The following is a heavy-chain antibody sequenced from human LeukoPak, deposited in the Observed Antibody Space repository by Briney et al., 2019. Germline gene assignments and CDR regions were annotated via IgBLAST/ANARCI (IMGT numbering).Heavy chain of an antibody. D-gene: IGHD6-19*01. CDR3: ARDKIWQWEVHLQDY. J-gene: IGHJ4*02. CDR2: ISAYNGNT. CDR1: GYTFTSYG. V-gene: IGHV1-18*01. Sequence: ASVKVSCKASGYTFTSYGISWVRQAPGQGLEWMGWISAYNGNTNYAQKLQGRVTMTTDTSTSTAYMELRSLRSDDTAVYRCARDKIWQWEVHLQDYWGQGTLVTVSS.